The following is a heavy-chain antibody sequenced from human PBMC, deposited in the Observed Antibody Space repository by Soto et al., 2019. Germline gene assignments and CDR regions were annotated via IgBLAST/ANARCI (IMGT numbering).Heavy chain of an antibody. CDR1: GYTFTGYY. J-gene: IGHJ3*02. D-gene: IGHD6-13*01. CDR3: ARSPPLRIAATRGYAFDI. V-gene: IGHV1-2*04. CDR2: INPNSGGT. Sequence: GASVKVSCKASGYTFTGYYMHWVRQAPGQGLEWMGWINPNSGGTNYAQKFQGWVTMTRDTSISTAYMELSRLRSDDTAVYYCARSPPLRIAATRGYAFDIWGQGTMVTVSS.